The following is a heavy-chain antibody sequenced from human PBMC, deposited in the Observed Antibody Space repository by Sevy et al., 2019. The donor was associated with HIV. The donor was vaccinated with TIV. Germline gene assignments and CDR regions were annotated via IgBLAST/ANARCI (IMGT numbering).Heavy chain of an antibody. Sequence: GGSLRLSCAASGFTFSRYWMTWVRQAPGKGLEWVANIRQDGSEKYSADSVKGRFTISRDNAKNSLFLQMNSLRAEDTAVYYCARALAAAASSWGQGALVTVSS. J-gene: IGHJ5*02. D-gene: IGHD6-13*01. CDR3: ARALAAAASS. CDR2: IRQDGSEK. CDR1: GFTFSRYW. V-gene: IGHV3-7*01.